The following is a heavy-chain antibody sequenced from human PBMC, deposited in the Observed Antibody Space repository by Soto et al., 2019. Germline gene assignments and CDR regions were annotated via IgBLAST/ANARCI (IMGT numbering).Heavy chain of an antibody. J-gene: IGHJ4*02. Sequence: GASVKVSCKASGYTFTSYDINWVRQATGQGLEWMGWMNPNSGNTGYAQKFQGRVTMTRNTSISTAYMELSSLRSEDTAVYYCARGAAYCGGDCYFLLYYWGQGTLVTVSS. CDR3: ARGAAYCGGDCYFLLYY. CDR1: GYTFTSYD. V-gene: IGHV1-8*01. D-gene: IGHD2-21*01. CDR2: MNPNSGNT.